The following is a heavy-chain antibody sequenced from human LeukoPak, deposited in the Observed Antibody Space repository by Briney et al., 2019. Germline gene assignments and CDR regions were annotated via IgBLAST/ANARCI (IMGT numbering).Heavy chain of an antibody. Sequence: GGSLRLSCAASGFTLSSYAMTWVRQAPGRGLEWVQSVDGGGGGTYYADSVKGRFTISRDNSKDTLYLQMNGLRAEDTAVYFCAKQSAGSAAWYSLHYDFWGQGTLVTVSS. D-gene: IGHD6-13*01. J-gene: IGHJ4*02. CDR3: AKQSAGSAAWYSLHYDF. CDR1: GFTLSSYA. V-gene: IGHV3-23*01. CDR2: VDGGGGGT.